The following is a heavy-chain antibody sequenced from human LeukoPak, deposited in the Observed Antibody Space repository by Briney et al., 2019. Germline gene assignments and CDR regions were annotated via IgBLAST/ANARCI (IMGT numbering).Heavy chain of an antibody. CDR1: GFTFSSYG. V-gene: IGHV3-30*03. Sequence: GGSLRLSCAASGFTFSSYGMHWVRQAPGKGLEWVATISSDGRNQHYAGSVQGRFTISRDNAKNSLYLQMSNLRAEDTAVYFCARGGGLDVWGQGATVTVSS. CDR2: ISSDGRNQ. D-gene: IGHD3-16*01. CDR3: ARGGGLDV. J-gene: IGHJ6*02.